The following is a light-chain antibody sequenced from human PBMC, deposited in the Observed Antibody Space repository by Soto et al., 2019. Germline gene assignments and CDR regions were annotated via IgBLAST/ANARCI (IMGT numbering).Light chain of an antibody. CDR3: QQYGSSPRT. V-gene: IGKV3-20*01. J-gene: IGKJ2*01. Sequence: EIVWTQSPGTLSLSPGERATLSCRASQGVRSNHLAWYQQKPGQAPRLLIYDASSRATGIPDRFSGSGSGTDFTLTISRLEPEDFAVYYCQQYGSSPRTFGRGTKLEI. CDR2: DAS. CDR1: QGVRSNH.